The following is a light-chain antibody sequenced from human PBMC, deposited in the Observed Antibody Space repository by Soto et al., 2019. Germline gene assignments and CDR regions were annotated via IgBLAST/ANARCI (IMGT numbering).Light chain of an antibody. J-gene: IGLJ2*01. CDR1: SGSIASNY. CDR3: QSYAISNHHVV. Sequence: NFMLTQPHSVSESPGKTVTISCTRSSGSIASNYVQWYQQRPGSAPTTVIYEDNHRPSGVPDRFSGSIDSSSNSASLTISGLKTEDEADYDCQSYAISNHHVVFGGGTQLTVL. CDR2: EDN. V-gene: IGLV6-57*04.